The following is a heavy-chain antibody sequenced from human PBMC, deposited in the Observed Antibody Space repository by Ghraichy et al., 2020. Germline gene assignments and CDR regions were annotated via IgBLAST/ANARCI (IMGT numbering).Heavy chain of an antibody. D-gene: IGHD4-17*01. J-gene: IGHJ4*02. CDR1: GFTFDDYA. CDR3: AKDMRGDYWSGYFDY. V-gene: IGHV3-9*01. Sequence: GGSLRLSCAASGFTFDDYAMHWVRQAPGKGLEWVSGISWNSGSIGYADSVKGRFTISRDNAKNSLYLQMNSLRAEDTALYYCAKDMRGDYWSGYFDYWGQGTLVTVSS. CDR2: ISWNSGSI.